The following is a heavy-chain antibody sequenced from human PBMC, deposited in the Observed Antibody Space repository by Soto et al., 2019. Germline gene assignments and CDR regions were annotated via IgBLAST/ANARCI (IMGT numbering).Heavy chain of an antibody. J-gene: IGHJ4*02. CDR2: IYPGDSDN. CDR3: ARRDDVLTGCDY. CDR1: GYSFTNYW. Sequence: LGESLKISCKGSGYSFTNYWIGWVRQMPGKGLEWMGIIYPGDSDNRYSPSFQGQVTISADKSISTVYLQWSSLKASDTAMYYCARRDDVLTGCDYWGQGTLVTVSS. D-gene: IGHD3-9*01. V-gene: IGHV5-51*01.